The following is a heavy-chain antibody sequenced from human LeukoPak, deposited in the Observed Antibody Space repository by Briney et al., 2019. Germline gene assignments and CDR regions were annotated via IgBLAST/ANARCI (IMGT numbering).Heavy chain of an antibody. D-gene: IGHD6-13*01. J-gene: IGHJ4*02. CDR2: IFISGGT. V-gene: IGHV4-61*02. CDR1: GDSITSGSYY. Sequence: SETLSLTCTVSGDSITSGSYYWSWIRQPAGKGLDWIGRIFISGGTNYNPSLRSRVTMSVDTSKNQFSLKLSSVTAADTAVYYCARDVVAAPGTWDYWGQGTLVTVSS. CDR3: ARDVVAAPGTWDY.